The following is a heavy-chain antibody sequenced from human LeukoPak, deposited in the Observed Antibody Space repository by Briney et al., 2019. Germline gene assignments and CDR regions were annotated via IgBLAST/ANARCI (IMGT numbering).Heavy chain of an antibody. CDR1: GGTFSRYT. V-gene: IGHV1-69*04. J-gene: IGHJ3*02. CDR2: IIPILGIA. Sequence: EASVKVSCKASGGTFSRYTISWVRQAPGQGLEWMGRIIPILGIANYAQKFQGRVTITADKSTSTAYMELSSLRSEDTAVYYCARDWGVGGYSYGDAFDIWGLGTMVTVSS. D-gene: IGHD5-18*01. CDR3: ARDWGVGGYSYGDAFDI.